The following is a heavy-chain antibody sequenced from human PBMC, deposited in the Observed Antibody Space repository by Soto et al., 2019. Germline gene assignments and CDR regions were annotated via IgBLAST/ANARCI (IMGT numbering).Heavy chain of an antibody. Sequence: GEALKISCKGSGYSFTSYWIGWVRQMPGKGLEWMGIIYPGDSDTRYSPSFQGQVPLSADKSISTAYLQWSSLKASDTAMYYCAGGGVRGVITRTRDYYGMDVWGQGTTVT. V-gene: IGHV5-51*01. CDR1: GYSFTSYW. CDR2: IYPGDSDT. CDR3: AGGGVRGVITRTRDYYGMDV. J-gene: IGHJ6*02. D-gene: IGHD3-10*01.